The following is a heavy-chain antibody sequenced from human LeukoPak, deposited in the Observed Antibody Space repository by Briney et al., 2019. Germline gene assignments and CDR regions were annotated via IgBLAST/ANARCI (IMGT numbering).Heavy chain of an antibody. Sequence: PSETLSLTCTVSGYSISSGYYWGWIRQPPGKGLEWIGSIYHSGSTYYNPSLKSRVTISVDTSKNQFSLKLSSVTAADTAVYYCARDSGRGSYLYTAFDIWGQGTMVTVSS. D-gene: IGHD1-26*01. CDR3: ARDSGRGSYLYTAFDI. J-gene: IGHJ3*02. V-gene: IGHV4-38-2*02. CDR2: IYHSGST. CDR1: GYSISSGYY.